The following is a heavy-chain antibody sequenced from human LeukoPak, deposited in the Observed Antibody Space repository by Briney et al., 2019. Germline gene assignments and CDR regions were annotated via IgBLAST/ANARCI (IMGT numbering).Heavy chain of an antibody. D-gene: IGHD2-15*01. V-gene: IGHV3-23*01. Sequence: GASLRLSCAASGFIFSNYAMSWVRQAPGKGLEWVSCITGGGEYTYHTDSVKGRFTISRDNSKNTLYLQMNSLRVEDTAVYYCAKGTLGKCSGGSCYPLDYWGQGTLVTVSS. CDR2: ITGGGEYT. J-gene: IGHJ4*02. CDR3: AKGTLGKCSGGSCYPLDY. CDR1: GFIFSNYA.